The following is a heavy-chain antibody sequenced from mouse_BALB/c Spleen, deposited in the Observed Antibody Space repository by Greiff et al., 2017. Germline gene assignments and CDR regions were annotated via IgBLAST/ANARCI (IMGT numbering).Heavy chain of an antibody. J-gene: IGHJ4*01. D-gene: IGHD3-2*01. CDR3: ARDSDSLYAMDY. V-gene: IGHV5-6-3*01. CDR2: INSNGGST. Sequence: EVKLMESGGGLMQPGGSLKLSCAASGFTFSSYGMSWVRQTPDKRLELVATINSNGGSTYYPDSVKGRFTISRDNAKNTLYLQMSSLKSEDTAMYYCARDSDSLYAMDYWGQGTSVTVSS. CDR1: GFTFSSYG.